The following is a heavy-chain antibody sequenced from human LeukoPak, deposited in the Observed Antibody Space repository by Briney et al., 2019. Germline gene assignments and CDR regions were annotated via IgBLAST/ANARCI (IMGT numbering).Heavy chain of an antibody. CDR3: AKDIHDRGYADY. D-gene: IGHD3-22*01. CDR1: GFTFDYYA. Sequence: PRGSLRLSCAASGFTFDYYAMHWVRQVPGKGLEWVSLISGDGDSTYYADSVKGRFTISRDNSKNSLFLQMNSLRTEDTAFYYCAKDIHDRGYADYRGRGTLVSVSS. J-gene: IGHJ4*02. CDR2: ISGDGDST. V-gene: IGHV3-43*02.